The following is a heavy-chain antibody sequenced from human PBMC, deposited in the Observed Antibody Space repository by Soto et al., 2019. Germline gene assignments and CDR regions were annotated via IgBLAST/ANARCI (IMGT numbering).Heavy chain of an antibody. D-gene: IGHD2-2*01. V-gene: IGHV3-23*01. Sequence: GSLRLSCAASGFTFSSYAMSWVRQAPGKGLEWVSAISGSGGSTYYADSVKGRFTISRDNSKNTLYLQMNSLRAEDTAVYYCAKDRTPQYCSSTSCDVHEPLNADAFEFWGQGTMVTV. CDR2: ISGSGGST. CDR3: AKDRTPQYCSSTSCDVHEPLNADAFEF. J-gene: IGHJ3*01. CDR1: GFTFSSYA.